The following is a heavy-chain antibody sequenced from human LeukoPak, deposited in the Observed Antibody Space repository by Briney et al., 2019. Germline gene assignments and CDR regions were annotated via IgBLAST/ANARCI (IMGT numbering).Heavy chain of an antibody. D-gene: IGHD6-13*01. Sequence: ASVKVSCKASGYTFTSYYLHWVRQAPGQGLEWMGWISVYNGNTNYAQKLQGRVTMTTDTSTSTAYMELRSLRSDDTAVYYCARKAAAVDFDYWGQGTLVTVSS. J-gene: IGHJ4*02. V-gene: IGHV1-18*01. CDR3: ARKAAAVDFDY. CDR2: ISVYNGNT. CDR1: GYTFTSYY.